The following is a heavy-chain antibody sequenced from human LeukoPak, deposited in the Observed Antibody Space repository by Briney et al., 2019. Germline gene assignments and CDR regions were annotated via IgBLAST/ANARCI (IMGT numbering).Heavy chain of an antibody. D-gene: IGHD3-22*01. J-gene: IGHJ3*02. V-gene: IGHV3-30*04. CDR3: ARDPTPSMIVVVGAFDI. CDR2: ISYDGSNK. CDR1: GFTFSSYA. Sequence: GRSLRLSCAASGFTFSSYAMHWVRQAPGKGLEWVAVISYDGSNKYYADSVKGRFTISRDNSKNTLYLQMNSLRAEDTAMYYCARDPTPSMIVVVGAFDIWGQGTMVTVSS.